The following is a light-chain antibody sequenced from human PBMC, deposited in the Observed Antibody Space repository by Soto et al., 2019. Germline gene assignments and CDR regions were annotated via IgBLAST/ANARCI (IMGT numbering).Light chain of an antibody. CDR1: SSDVGGYNL. V-gene: IGLV2-23*01. J-gene: IGLJ2*01. Sequence: QSVLTQPASVSGSPGQSITISCTGTSSDVGGYNLVSWYQQHPGKAPKLMIYEGSKRPSGVSNRFSGSKSGNTASLTISGLQAEDEADYYCCSYAGSSIHVVFGGGTKLTVL. CDR2: EGS. CDR3: CSYAGSSIHVV.